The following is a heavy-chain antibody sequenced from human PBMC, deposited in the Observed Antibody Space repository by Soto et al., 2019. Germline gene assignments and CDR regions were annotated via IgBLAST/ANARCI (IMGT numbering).Heavy chain of an antibody. J-gene: IGHJ4*02. CDR2: ISYDGSNK. V-gene: IGHV3-30*18. CDR1: GFTFNTYG. Sequence: GGSLRLSCAASGFTFNTYGMYWVRQAPGKGLECVSAISYDGSNKYHSDSVKGRFTISXXXSXXTXXLXXKXXRVXDTAVDYCAKDIVSYTYGACDYLAQGALVTVSS. CDR3: AKDIVSYTYGACDY. D-gene: IGHD5-18*01.